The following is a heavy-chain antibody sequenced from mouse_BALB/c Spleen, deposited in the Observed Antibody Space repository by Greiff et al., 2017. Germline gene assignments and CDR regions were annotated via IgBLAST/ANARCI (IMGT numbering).Heavy chain of an antibody. CDR2: ISSGSSTI. J-gene: IGHJ4*01. CDR3: ARGTYYDGSSPYYAMDY. Sequence: EVQLVESGGGLVQPGGSRKLSCAASGFTFSSFGMHWVRQAPEKGLEWVAYISSGSSTIYYADTVKGRFTISRDNPKNTLFLQMTSLRSEDTAMYYCARGTYYDGSSPYYAMDYWGQGTSVTVSS. D-gene: IGHD1-1*01. V-gene: IGHV5-17*02. CDR1: GFTFSSFG.